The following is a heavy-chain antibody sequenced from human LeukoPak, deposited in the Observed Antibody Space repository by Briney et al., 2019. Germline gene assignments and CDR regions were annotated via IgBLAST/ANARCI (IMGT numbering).Heavy chain of an antibody. CDR1: GFTFSTYG. CDR3: AKTRGSYGSGYYMDV. V-gene: IGHV3-33*06. D-gene: IGHD3-10*01. Sequence: GGSLRLSCAASGFTFSTYGMQWVRQAPGKGLEGVAVIWYDGSHQYYADSVKGRFTISRDNSKNTLYLQMNSLRAEDTAVYYCAKTRGSYGSGYYMDVWGKGTTVTVSS. J-gene: IGHJ6*03. CDR2: IWYDGSHQ.